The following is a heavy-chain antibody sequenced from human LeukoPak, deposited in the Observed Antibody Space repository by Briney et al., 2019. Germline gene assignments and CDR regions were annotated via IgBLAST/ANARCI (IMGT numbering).Heavy chain of an antibody. V-gene: IGHV4-4*07. CDR3: ARDLDIVVVPAAEQRGWFDP. CDR1: GGSIGTYY. CDR2: IFTTGGA. J-gene: IGHJ5*02. D-gene: IGHD2-2*01. Sequence: PSETLSLTCTVSGGSIGTYYWSWIRQPAGEGLEWIGRIFTTGGANYNPSLKSRVTMSLDTSKNQFSLKLSSVTAADTAVYYCARDLDIVVVPAAEQRGWFDPWGQGTLVTVSS.